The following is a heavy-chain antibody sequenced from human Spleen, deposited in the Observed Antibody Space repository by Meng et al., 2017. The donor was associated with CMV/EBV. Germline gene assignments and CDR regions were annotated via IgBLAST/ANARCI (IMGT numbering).Heavy chain of an antibody. CDR3: ARVAVAATWADGFDI. Sequence: GESLKISCAASGFTFDDYAMHWVRQAPGKGLEWVSGINWNGGSTGYVDSVKGRFTISRDNAKNSLYLQVNSLRAEDTALYHCARVAVAATWADGFDIWGQGTMVTVSS. D-gene: IGHD6-19*01. CDR1: GFTFDDYA. V-gene: IGHV3-20*01. J-gene: IGHJ3*02. CDR2: INWNGGST.